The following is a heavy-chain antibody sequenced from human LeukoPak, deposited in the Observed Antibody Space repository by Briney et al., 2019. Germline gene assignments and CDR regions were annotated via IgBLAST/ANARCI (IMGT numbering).Heavy chain of an antibody. CDR2: ISSSSNYI. J-gene: IGHJ6*03. CDR1: GFTFNNYA. CDR3: ARWGKVIIQTYSYYFMDV. D-gene: IGHD3-22*01. V-gene: IGHV3-21*01. Sequence: GGSLRLSCEASGFTFNNYAMSWVRQAPGKGLEWVSSISSSSNYIYYADSVKGRFTISRDNAKNSLYLQMNSLRAEDTAVYYCARWGKVIIQTYSYYFMDVWGKGTTVTVSS.